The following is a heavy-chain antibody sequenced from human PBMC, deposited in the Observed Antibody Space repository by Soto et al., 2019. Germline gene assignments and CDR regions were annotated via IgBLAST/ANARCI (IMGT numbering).Heavy chain of an antibody. CDR2: ISAYNGNT. CDR3: ARDDSSGWTILGGNYYYYYGMDV. D-gene: IGHD6-19*01. J-gene: IGHJ6*02. CDR1: GYTFISYG. Sequence: ASVKVSCKASGYTFISYGISWVRQAPGQGLEWMGWISAYNGNTNYAQKLQGRVTMTTDTSTSTAYMELRSLRSDDTAVYYCARDDSSGWTILGGNYYYYYGMDVWGQGPTVTVSS. V-gene: IGHV1-18*04.